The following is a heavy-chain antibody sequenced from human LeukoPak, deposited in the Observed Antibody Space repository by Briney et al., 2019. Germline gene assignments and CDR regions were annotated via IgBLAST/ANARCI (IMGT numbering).Heavy chain of an antibody. Sequence: GESLKISCKGSGYSFTSYWIGWVRQMPGKGLEWMGIIYPGDSDTRYSPSFQGQVTISADKSISTAYLQWSSLKASGTAMYYCASLPNWNYAGSDYWGQGTLVTVSS. CDR2: IYPGDSDT. CDR1: GYSFTSYW. J-gene: IGHJ4*02. V-gene: IGHV5-51*01. D-gene: IGHD1-7*01. CDR3: ASLPNWNYAGSDY.